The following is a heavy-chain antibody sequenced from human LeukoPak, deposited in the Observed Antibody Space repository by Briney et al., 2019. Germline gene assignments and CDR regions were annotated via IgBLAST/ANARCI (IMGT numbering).Heavy chain of an antibody. V-gene: IGHV1-2*02. Sequence: GASVKVSCKASGYSFTGYYIQWVRQAPGQGLEWMGWINLNSGGTNYAQKLQGRVTMTTDTSTSTAYMELRSLRSDDTAVYYCARDGRGALDPWGQGTLVTVSS. J-gene: IGHJ5*02. CDR2: INLNSGGT. D-gene: IGHD4/OR15-4a*01. CDR1: GYSFTGYY. CDR3: ARDGRGALDP.